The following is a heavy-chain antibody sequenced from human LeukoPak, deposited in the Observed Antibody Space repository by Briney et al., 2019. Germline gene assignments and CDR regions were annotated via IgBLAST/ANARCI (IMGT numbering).Heavy chain of an antibody. D-gene: IGHD2-15*01. CDR3: ARDPTYPCSGGSCYYAFDI. J-gene: IGHJ3*02. Sequence: GGSLRLSCAASGFTFSSYAMHWVRQAPGKGLEWVAVISYDGSNKYYADSVRGRFTISRDNSKNTLYLQMNSLRAEDTAVYYCARDPTYPCSGGSCYYAFDIWGQGTMVTVSS. CDR2: ISYDGSNK. V-gene: IGHV3-30*04. CDR1: GFTFSSYA.